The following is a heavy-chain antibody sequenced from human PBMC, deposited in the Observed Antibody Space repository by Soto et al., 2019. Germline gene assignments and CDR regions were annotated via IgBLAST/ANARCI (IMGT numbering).Heavy chain of an antibody. D-gene: IGHD6-19*01. V-gene: IGHV4-34*01. CDR1: GVSFSGYY. J-gene: IGHJ4*02. Sequence: QVQLQQWGAGLLKPSETLSLTCAVFGVSFSGYYWNWIRQPPGKGLEWIGEINHSGSTNYNPSLKSRVTISVDTSKNQFSRKLSSVTAADTDVYYCARGWGSGVFDYWGQGTLVTVSS. CDR2: INHSGST. CDR3: ARGWGSGVFDY.